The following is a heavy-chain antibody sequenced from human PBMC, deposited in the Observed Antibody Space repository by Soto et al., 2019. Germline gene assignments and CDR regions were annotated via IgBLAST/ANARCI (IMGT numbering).Heavy chain of an antibody. CDR1: GGSISSGDYY. V-gene: IGHV4-61*08. Sequence: SETLSLTCTVSGGSISSGDYYWSWIRQPPGKGLEWIGYIYYSGSTNYNPSLKSRVTISVDTSKNQFSLKLSSVTAADTAVYYCARVGQWLVDLDIWGQGTMVTVSS. J-gene: IGHJ3*02. D-gene: IGHD6-19*01. CDR3: ARVGQWLVDLDI. CDR2: IYYSGST.